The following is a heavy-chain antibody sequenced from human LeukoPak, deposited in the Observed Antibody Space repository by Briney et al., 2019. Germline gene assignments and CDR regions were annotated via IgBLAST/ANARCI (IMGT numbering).Heavy chain of an antibody. D-gene: IGHD3-22*01. V-gene: IGHV4-39*07. Sequence: SETLSLTCSVSGGSISSSSYYWGWIRQPPGKGLEWIRSIYYSGSTYYNPSLKSRVTISVDTSKNQFYLKLSSVTAADTAVYYCARSLVYYDSSGLIDYWGQGTLVTVSS. J-gene: IGHJ4*02. CDR2: IYYSGST. CDR3: ARSLVYYDSSGLIDY. CDR1: GGSISSSSYY.